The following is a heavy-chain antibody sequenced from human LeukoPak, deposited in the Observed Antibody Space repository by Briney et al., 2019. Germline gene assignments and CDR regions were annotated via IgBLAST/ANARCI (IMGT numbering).Heavy chain of an antibody. Sequence: PGRSLRLSCTASGFTFGDYAMSWVRQAPGKGLEWVGFIRSKAYGGTTEYAASVKGRFTISRDDSKSIAYLQMNSLKTEDPAVYYCSSSKQWLVRVVVNAFDIWGQGTMVTVSS. D-gene: IGHD6-19*01. J-gene: IGHJ3*02. CDR1: GFTFGDYA. CDR2: IRSKAYGGTT. CDR3: SSSKQWLVRVVVNAFDI. V-gene: IGHV3-49*04.